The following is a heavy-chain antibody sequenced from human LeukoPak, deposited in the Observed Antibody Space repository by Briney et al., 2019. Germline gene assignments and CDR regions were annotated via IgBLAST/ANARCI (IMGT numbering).Heavy chain of an antibody. V-gene: IGHV3-23*01. Sequence: PGGTLRLSCAASGFTFSSYGMSWVRQAPGKGLEWVSAISGSGGSTYYADSVKGRFTISRDNSKNTLYLQMNSLRAEDTAVYYCAKMDGYNYRPFDYWGQGTLVTVSS. CDR2: ISGSGGST. D-gene: IGHD5-24*01. CDR1: GFTFSSYG. CDR3: AKMDGYNYRPFDY. J-gene: IGHJ4*02.